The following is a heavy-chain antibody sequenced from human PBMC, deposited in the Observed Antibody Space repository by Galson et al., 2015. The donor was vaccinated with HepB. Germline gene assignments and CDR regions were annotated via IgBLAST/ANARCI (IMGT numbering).Heavy chain of an antibody. J-gene: IGHJ3*02. D-gene: IGHD3-3*01. CDR3: ARASAIFGGDAFDI. CDR1: RYTFTDFY. Sequence: SVKVSCKASRYTFTDFYLHWVRQAPGQGLEWMGWINPKSDSTNYAQKFQGRVTLTRDTSISTAYMELSRLTSDDTAVYYCARASAIFGGDAFDIWGQGTMVSVSS. CDR2: INPKSDST. V-gene: IGHV1-2*02.